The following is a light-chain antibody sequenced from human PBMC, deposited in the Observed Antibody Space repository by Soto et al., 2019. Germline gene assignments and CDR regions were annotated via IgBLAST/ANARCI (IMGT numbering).Light chain of an antibody. Sequence: QSVLTQPASVSGSPGQSITISCTGTSSDVGAYNYVSWYQHHPGKAPKLMIYEVTNRPSGVSNRFSGSKSGNTASLTISGLQAEDEADYYCSSYTSSSTLYVFGTGTKV. J-gene: IGLJ1*01. CDR3: SSYTSSSTLYV. CDR2: EVT. CDR1: SSDVGAYNY. V-gene: IGLV2-14*01.